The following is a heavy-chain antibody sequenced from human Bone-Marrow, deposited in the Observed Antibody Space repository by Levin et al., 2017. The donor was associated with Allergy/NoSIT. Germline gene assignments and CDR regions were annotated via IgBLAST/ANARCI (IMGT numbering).Heavy chain of an antibody. J-gene: IGHJ6*02. CDR1: GGSISPYY. CDR2: VFPSGGI. Sequence: PSETLSLTCTVSGGSISPYYWTWVRQPAGKGLEWIGRVFPSGGINYNPSLKSRVTMSVDTSKNQSPLMLSSVTAADTAIYYCARDWDIMTAFGMDVWGQGTTVTVSS. D-gene: IGHD1-26*01. CDR3: ARDWDIMTAFGMDV. V-gene: IGHV4-4*07.